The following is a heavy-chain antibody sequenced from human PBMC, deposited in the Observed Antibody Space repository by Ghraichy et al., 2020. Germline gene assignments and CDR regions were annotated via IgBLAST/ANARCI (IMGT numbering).Heavy chain of an antibody. D-gene: IGHD1-26*01. CDR2: INHSGST. J-gene: IGHJ5*02. V-gene: IGHV4-34*01. CDR3: ARGAISYDNWFDP. Sequence: SQTLSLTCAVYGGSFSGYYWSWIRQPPGKGLEWIGEINHSGSTNYNPSLKSRVTISVDTSKNQFSLKLSSVTAADTAVYYCARGAISYDNWFDPWGQGTLVTVSS. CDR1: GGSFSGYY.